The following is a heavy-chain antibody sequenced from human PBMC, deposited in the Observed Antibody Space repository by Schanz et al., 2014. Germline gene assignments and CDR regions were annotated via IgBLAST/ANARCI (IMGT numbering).Heavy chain of an antibody. Sequence: QVQLVQSGAEVKKPGSSVKVSCKTSGGTFNSYGISWVRQARGQGLEWVGRFIPILDVGNYAQQFQGRVTMTTDTSTGTAYMELRSLRSDDTAVYYCARDRRRYCSTASCLHDNWFDPWGQGTLVIVSS. J-gene: IGHJ5*02. D-gene: IGHD2-2*01. V-gene: IGHV1-69*04. CDR3: ARDRRRYCSTASCLHDNWFDP. CDR2: FIPILDVG. CDR1: GGTFNSYG.